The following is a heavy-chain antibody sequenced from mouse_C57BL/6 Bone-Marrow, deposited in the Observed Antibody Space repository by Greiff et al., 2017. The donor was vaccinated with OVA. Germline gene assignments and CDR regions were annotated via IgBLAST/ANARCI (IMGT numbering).Heavy chain of an antibody. Sequence: VQLQQSGTVLARPGASVKMSCKTSGYTFTSYWMHWVKQRPGQGLEWIGAIYPGNSDTSYNQKFKGKANLTAVTSASTAYMELSSLTNEDSSVYYCTRLEFITTVVAPYAMDYWGQGTSVTVSS. J-gene: IGHJ4*01. CDR1: GYTFTSYW. CDR2: IYPGNSDT. D-gene: IGHD1-1*01. CDR3: TRLEFITTVVAPYAMDY. V-gene: IGHV1-5*01.